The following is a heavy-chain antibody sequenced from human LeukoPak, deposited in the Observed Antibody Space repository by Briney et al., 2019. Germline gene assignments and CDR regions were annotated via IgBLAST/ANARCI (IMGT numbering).Heavy chain of an antibody. D-gene: IGHD2-8*01. CDR1: GFTFSSYW. Sequence: GGSLRLSCAASGFTFSSYWMHWVRQAPGKGLVWVSRINSDGSSTSYADSVKGRFTISRDNAKNTLYLQMNSLRAEDTAVYYCAKETLGYCTNGVCYSAYYYGMDVWGQGTTVTVSS. CDR2: INSDGSST. CDR3: AKETLGYCTNGVCYSAYYYGMDV. V-gene: IGHV3-74*01. J-gene: IGHJ6*02.